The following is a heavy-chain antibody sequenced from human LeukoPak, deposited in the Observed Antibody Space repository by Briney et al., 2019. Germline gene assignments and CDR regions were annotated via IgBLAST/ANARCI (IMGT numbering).Heavy chain of an antibody. V-gene: IGHV3-74*01. D-gene: IGHD6-13*01. CDR1: GFTFSSYW. J-gene: IGHJ4*02. Sequence: PGGSLRLSGAASGFTFSSYWMHWVRQAPGKGLVWVSRINSDGSSTSYADSVKGRFTISRDNAKNTLYLQMNSLRAEDTAVYYCARASPRSWDFDYWGQGTLVTVSS. CDR3: ARASPRSWDFDY. CDR2: INSDGSST.